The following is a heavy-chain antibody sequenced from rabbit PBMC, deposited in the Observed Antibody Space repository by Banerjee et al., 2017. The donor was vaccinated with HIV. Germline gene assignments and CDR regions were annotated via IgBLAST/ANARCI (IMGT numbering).Heavy chain of an antibody. D-gene: IGHD7-1*01. CDR3: ARDRDGDAGYGSLAL. J-gene: IGHJ4*01. CDR1: GFDFSSDA. Sequence: QEQLVESGGGLVQPEGSLTLTCKASGFDFSSDAMCWVRQAPGKGLEWIACINTSSGNTVYASWAKGRFTISKTSSTTVTLQMTSLTAADTATYFCARDRDGDAGYGSLALWGPGTLVTVS. V-gene: IGHV1S45*01. CDR2: INTSSGNT.